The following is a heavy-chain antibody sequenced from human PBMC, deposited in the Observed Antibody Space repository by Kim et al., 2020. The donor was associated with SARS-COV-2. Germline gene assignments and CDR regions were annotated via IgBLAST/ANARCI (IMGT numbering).Heavy chain of an antibody. CDR1: GGSISSYY. CDR2: IYYSGST. J-gene: IGHJ6*02. Sequence: SETLSLTCTVSGGSISSYYWSWIRQPPGKGLEWIGYIYYSGSTNYNPSLKSRVTISVDTSKNQFSLKLSSVTAADTAVYYCARSPGYCSSTSCYGGGYYYYGMDVWGQGTTVTVSS. V-gene: IGHV4-59*01. CDR3: ARSPGYCSSTSCYGGGYYYYGMDV. D-gene: IGHD2-2*01.